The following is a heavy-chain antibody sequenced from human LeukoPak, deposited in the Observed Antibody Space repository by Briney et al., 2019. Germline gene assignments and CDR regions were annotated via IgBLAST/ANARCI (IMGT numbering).Heavy chain of an antibody. CDR2: ISSSSSTI. Sequence: PGGSLRLSCAASGFTFSSSEMNWVRQAPGKGLEWVSYISSSSSTIYYADSVKGRFTISRDNAKNSLYLQMNSLRAEDTALYYCARVGIKDYSVVVVITHFDYWGQGTLVTVSS. V-gene: IGHV3-48*03. D-gene: IGHD3-22*01. CDR3: ARVGIKDYSVVVVITHFDY. J-gene: IGHJ4*02. CDR1: GFTFSSSE.